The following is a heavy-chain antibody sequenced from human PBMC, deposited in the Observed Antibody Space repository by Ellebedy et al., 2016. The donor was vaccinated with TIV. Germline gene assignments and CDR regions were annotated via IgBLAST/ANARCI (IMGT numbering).Heavy chain of an antibody. Sequence: SETLSLXCTVSGGSISSSSYYWGWIRQPPGKGLEWIGSIFYSGSTYYNPSLKSPVTISVDTSKNQFSLKLSSVTATDTAVYYCARQLPNWGVAYFDYWGQGTLVTVSS. V-gene: IGHV4-39*01. CDR3: ARQLPNWGVAYFDY. CDR2: IFYSGST. D-gene: IGHD7-27*01. J-gene: IGHJ4*02. CDR1: GGSISSSSYY.